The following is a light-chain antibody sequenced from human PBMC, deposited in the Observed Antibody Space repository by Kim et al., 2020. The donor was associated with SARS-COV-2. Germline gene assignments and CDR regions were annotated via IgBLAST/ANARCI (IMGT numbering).Light chain of an antibody. CDR2: GAS. Sequence: SVSPGERVTLSCRASQSVGRYLAWYQQKPGQAPRLLIYGASTRDSDIPARFTGRGSGTEFTLTISSLQSEDVAIYYCQQYKTWPLFGQGTKVDIK. J-gene: IGKJ1*01. V-gene: IGKV3-15*01. CDR1: QSVGRY. CDR3: QQYKTWPL.